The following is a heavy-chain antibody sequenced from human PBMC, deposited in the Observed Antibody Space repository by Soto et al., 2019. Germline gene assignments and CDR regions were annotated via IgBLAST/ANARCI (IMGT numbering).Heavy chain of an antibody. D-gene: IGHD6-6*01. CDR3: ARDRIAARHRSVDAFDI. CDR2: ISSSSSYI. V-gene: IGHV3-21*01. Sequence: PGGSLRLSCAASGFTFSSYSMNWVRQAPGKGLEWVSSISSSSSYIYYADSVKGRFTISRDNAKNSLYLQMNSLRAEDTAVYYCARDRIAARHRSVDAFDIWGQGTMVTVSS. CDR1: GFTFSSYS. J-gene: IGHJ3*02.